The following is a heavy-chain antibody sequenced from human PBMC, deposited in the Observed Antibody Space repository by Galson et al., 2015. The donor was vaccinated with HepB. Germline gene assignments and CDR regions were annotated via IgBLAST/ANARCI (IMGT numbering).Heavy chain of an antibody. J-gene: IGHJ4*02. D-gene: IGHD6-13*01. V-gene: IGHV1-18*04. CDR2: NSAYNGNT. CDR1: GYTFTSYG. Sequence: SVKVSCKASGYTFTSYGISWVRQAPGQGLEWMGWNSAYNGNTNYAQKLQGRVTMTTDTSTSTAYVELRSLRSDDTAVYYCARHSSSWYEEAMFDYWGQGTLVTVSS. CDR3: ARHSSSWYEEAMFDY.